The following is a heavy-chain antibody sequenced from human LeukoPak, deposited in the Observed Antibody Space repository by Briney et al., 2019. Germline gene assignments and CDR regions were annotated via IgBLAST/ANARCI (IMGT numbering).Heavy chain of an antibody. V-gene: IGHV1-69*13. Sequence: ASVKVSCKASGGTFTSYAISWVRQAPGQGLEWMGGIIPIFGTANYAQKFQGRVTITADESTSTAYMELSSLRSEDTAVYYCARDLGESAARHMLGYDWFDPWGQGTLVTVSS. CDR3: ARDLGESAARHMLGYDWFDP. CDR2: IIPIFGTA. CDR1: GGTFTSYA. J-gene: IGHJ5*02. D-gene: IGHD6-6*01.